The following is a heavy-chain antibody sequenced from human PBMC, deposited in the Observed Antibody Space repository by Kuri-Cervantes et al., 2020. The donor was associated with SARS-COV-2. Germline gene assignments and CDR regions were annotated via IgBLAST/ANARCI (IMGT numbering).Heavy chain of an antibody. Sequence: SVKVSCKASVVTFSSYAISGVRQAPGQGLEWMGRIIPIFGIANYAQKFQGRVTITADKSTSTAYMELSSLRSEDTAVYYCARVWDYYDSSGPPWYYYYRMDVWGQGTTVTVSS. J-gene: IGHJ6*02. CDR1: VVTFSSYA. CDR3: ARVWDYYDSSGPPWYYYYRMDV. D-gene: IGHD3-22*01. CDR2: IIPIFGIA. V-gene: IGHV1-69*04.